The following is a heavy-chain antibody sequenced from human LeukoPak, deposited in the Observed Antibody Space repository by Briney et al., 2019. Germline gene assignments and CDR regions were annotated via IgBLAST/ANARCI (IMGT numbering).Heavy chain of an antibody. Sequence: GASVKVSFKVSGYTLTELSMHWVRQAPGKGLEWMGGFDPEDGETIYAQKFQGRVTMTEDTSTDTAYMELSSLRSEDTAVYYCATRVWRGSYSALYFDYWGQGTLVTVSS. CDR1: GYTLTELS. V-gene: IGHV1-24*01. CDR2: FDPEDGET. D-gene: IGHD1-26*01. J-gene: IGHJ4*02. CDR3: ATRVWRGSYSALYFDY.